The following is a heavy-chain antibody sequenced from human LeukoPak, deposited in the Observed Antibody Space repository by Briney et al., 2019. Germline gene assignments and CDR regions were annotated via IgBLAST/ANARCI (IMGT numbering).Heavy chain of an antibody. J-gene: IGHJ6*03. Sequence: GGSLRLSCAASRFTFSSYSMNWVRQAPGKGLEWVSSISSSSSYIYYADSVKGRFTISRDNAKNSLYLQMNSLRAEDTAVYYCARVGPWVNPDYYYYMDVWGKGTTVTVSS. CDR1: RFTFSSYS. CDR2: ISSSSSYI. V-gene: IGHV3-21*01. D-gene: IGHD1-14*01. CDR3: ARVGPWVNPDYYYYMDV.